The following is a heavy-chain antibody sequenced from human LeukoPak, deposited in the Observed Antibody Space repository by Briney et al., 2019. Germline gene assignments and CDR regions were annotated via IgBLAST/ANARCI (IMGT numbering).Heavy chain of an antibody. CDR2: ISRNAGST. D-gene: IGHD3-10*01. CDR3: AKDRSLEYYYGSGTYSY. Sequence: GGSLRLSCAASGFTFSTYAMTWLRQAPGKGLEWVSSISRNAGSTYYAGYVKGRFTISRDNSKNTLYLQMSSLRAEDTAVYYCAKDRSLEYYYGSGTYSYWGQGTLVTVSS. V-gene: IGHV3-23*01. J-gene: IGHJ4*02. CDR1: GFTFSTYA.